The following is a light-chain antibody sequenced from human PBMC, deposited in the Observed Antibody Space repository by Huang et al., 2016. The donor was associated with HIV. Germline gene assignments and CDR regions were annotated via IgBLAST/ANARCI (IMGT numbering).Light chain of an antibody. CDR1: QSLLHSNGHNY. CDR3: MQGLQSWT. Sequence: DIVMVQSPVSLSVTPGEAASITCRSSQSLLHSNGHNYLDWYRQKPGQSPQLLIYLGYTRAAGVPDRFRGSGSGTDFTLKINRVEADDVGIYYCMQGLQSWTFGQGTKVEI. J-gene: IGKJ1*01. CDR2: LGY. V-gene: IGKV2-28*01.